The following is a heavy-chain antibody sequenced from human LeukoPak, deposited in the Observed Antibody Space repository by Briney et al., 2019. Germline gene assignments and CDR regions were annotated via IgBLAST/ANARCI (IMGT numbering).Heavy chain of an antibody. CDR1: GGSISSSSYY. V-gene: IGHV4-61*02. D-gene: IGHD5-12*01. Sequence: SETLSLTCTVSGGSISSSSYYWSWIRQPAGKGLEWIGRIYTSGSTNYNPSLKSRVTISVDTSKNQFSLKLSSVTAADTAVYYCAREYSGYDWRDYWGQGTLVTVSS. J-gene: IGHJ4*02. CDR3: AREYSGYDWRDY. CDR2: IYTSGST.